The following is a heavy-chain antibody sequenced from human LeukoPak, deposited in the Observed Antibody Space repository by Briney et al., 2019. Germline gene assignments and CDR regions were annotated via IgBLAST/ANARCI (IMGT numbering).Heavy chain of an antibody. D-gene: IGHD2-2*02. CDR2: INHSGST. V-gene: IGHV4-34*01. Sequence: SQTLSLTCTVSGGSISSGGYYWSWIRQPPGKGLEWIGEINHSGSTNYNPSLKSRVTISVDTSKNQFSLKLSSVTAADTAVYYCARGRGRYCSSTSCYTGYYYYYGMDVWGQGTTVTVSS. CDR1: GGSISSGGYY. J-gene: IGHJ6*02. CDR3: ARGRGRYCSSTSCYTGYYYYYGMDV.